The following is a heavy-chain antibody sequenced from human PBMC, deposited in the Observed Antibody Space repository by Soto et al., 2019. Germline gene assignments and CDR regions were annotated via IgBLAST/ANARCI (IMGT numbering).Heavy chain of an antibody. CDR2: IKPISDIT. V-gene: IGHV1-69*13. CDR1: GDTFGRFT. J-gene: IGHJ5*02. Sequence: AASVKVSCKASGDTFGRFTINWVRQAPGQGLEWMGGIKPISDITNYAQRFQGRVTLTADASTSTVYLELSSLRSEDTAMYYCARDPSTINKLIGVWFDPWGQGTLVTVSS. CDR3: ARDPSTINKLIGVWFDP. D-gene: IGHD4-4*01.